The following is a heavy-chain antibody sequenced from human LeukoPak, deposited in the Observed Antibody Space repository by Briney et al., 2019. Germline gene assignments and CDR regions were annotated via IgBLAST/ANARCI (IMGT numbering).Heavy chain of an antibody. CDR2: VFLTGPT. D-gene: IGHD4-17*01. CDR3: ARGDGDYDPHFFDY. CDR1: GGSFSGYY. J-gene: IGHJ4*01. V-gene: IGHV4-59*10. Sequence: SETLSLTCAVYGGSFSGYYWSWIRQSAGKGLEWIGRVFLTGPTNYNPSLKSRVIISLDTSRNQFSLQLNSVTAADTAVYYCARGDGDYDPHFFDYWGHGILVTVSS.